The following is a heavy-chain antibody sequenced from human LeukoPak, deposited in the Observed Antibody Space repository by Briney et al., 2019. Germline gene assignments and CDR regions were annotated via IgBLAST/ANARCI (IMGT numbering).Heavy chain of an antibody. V-gene: IGHV3-33*01. D-gene: IGHD6-19*01. J-gene: IGHJ2*01. CDR3: ARKSDSSWERDWYFDL. CDR1: GFTFSSYG. Sequence: GRSLRLSCAASGFTFSSYGMHWVRQAPGKGLEWVAVIWYDGSNKYYADSVKGRFTISRDNSKNTLYLQMNSLRAEDTAVYYCARKSDSSWERDWYFDLWGRGTLVTVSS. CDR2: IWYDGSNK.